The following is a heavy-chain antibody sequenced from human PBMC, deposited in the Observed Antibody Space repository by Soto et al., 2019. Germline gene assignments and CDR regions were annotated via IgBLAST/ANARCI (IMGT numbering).Heavy chain of an antibody. CDR2: INHSGST. J-gene: IGHJ6*02. CDR3: ARGVTIFGVVNFSSPYYYYGMDV. V-gene: IGHV4-34*01. D-gene: IGHD3-3*01. CDR1: GGSFSGYY. Sequence: KPSETLSLTCAVYGGSFSGYYWSWIRQPSGKGLEWIGEINHSGSTNYNPSLKSRVTISVDTSKNQFSLKLSSVTAADTAVYYCARGVTIFGVVNFSSPYYYYGMDVWGQGTTVTVSS.